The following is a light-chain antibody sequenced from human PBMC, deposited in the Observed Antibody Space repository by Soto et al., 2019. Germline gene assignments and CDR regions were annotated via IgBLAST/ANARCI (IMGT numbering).Light chain of an antibody. CDR3: LQDYNYPRT. CDR2: AAS. J-gene: IGKJ1*01. Sequence: AIPMTQSPSSLSASVGDRVTITCRASQGIRNELGWYQQRPGKAPKLLIYAASTLDSGVPSRFSASGSGTDFTLTISSLRPEDSATYYWLQDYNYPRTFGQGTKVEI. CDR1: QGIRNE. V-gene: IGKV1-6*01.